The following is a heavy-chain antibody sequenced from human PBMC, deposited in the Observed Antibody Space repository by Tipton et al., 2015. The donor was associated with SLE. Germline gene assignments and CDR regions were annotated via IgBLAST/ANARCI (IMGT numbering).Heavy chain of an antibody. D-gene: IGHD3-10*01. V-gene: IGHV3-23*01. CDR3: AKRPDYYGSGSFDY. Sequence: SLRLSCAASGFTFSSYAMSWVRQAPGKGLEWVSTISHSGGSTDYADSVKGRFTFSRDNSKNTLYLQMNSLRAEDTAVYYCAKRPDYYGSGSFDYWGQGTLVTVSS. CDR1: GFTFSSYA. CDR2: ISHSGGST. J-gene: IGHJ4*02.